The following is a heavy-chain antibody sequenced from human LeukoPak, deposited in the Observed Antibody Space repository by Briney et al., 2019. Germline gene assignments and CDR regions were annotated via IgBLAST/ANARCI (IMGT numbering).Heavy chain of an antibody. D-gene: IGHD2-15*01. V-gene: IGHV1-8*01. CDR3: ARSCGVAADKCYYYYGMDV. J-gene: IGHJ6*02. Sequence: ASVKVSRKASGYTFTSYDINWVRQATGQGLEWMGWMNPNSGNTGYAQKFQGRVTMTRNTSISTAYMELSSLRSEDTAVYYCARSCGVAADKCYYYYGMDVWGQGTTVTVSS. CDR2: MNPNSGNT. CDR1: GYTFTSYD.